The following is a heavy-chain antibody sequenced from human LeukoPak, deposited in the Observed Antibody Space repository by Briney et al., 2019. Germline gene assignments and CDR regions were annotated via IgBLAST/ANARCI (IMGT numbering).Heavy chain of an antibody. J-gene: IGHJ3*02. CDR3: ARECYDSSGYAFDI. Sequence: SETLSLTCTVSGGSINFYYWTWIRQPPGKGLEWIGYINYSGSTNCNPSLKSRVTISVDTSKNQFSLKLSSVTATDTAVYYCARECYDSSGYAFDIWGQGTMVTVSS. CDR1: GGSINFYY. D-gene: IGHD3-22*01. CDR2: INYSGST. V-gene: IGHV4-59*01.